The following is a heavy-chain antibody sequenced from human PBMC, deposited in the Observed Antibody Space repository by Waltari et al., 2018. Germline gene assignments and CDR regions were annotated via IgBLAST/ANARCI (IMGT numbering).Heavy chain of an antibody. J-gene: IGHJ6*02. V-gene: IGHV3-30*01. Sequence: QVQIVESGGGVVHPARSLRLSCAAPGFTLSTYAFTWGRQAPGKGLEWVAVISYDGSHEYYADSVRGRFTISRDNFKNTLYLQLNSLRAEDTGVYFCVRDGHQHQPGWKGGYYYYGMDVWGQGTTVIVSS. CDR2: ISYDGSHE. CDR3: VRDGHQHQPGWKGGYYYYGMDV. CDR1: GFTLSTYA. D-gene: IGHD1-1*01.